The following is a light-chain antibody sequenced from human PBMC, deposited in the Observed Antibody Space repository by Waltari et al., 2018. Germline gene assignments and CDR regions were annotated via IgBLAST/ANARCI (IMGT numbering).Light chain of an antibody. CDR2: EAS. CDR3: QNHERLPAT. J-gene: IGKJ1*01. V-gene: IGKV3-20*01. Sequence: EIVLTQSPGTLSLSPGETATLSCRARQNIGRYLVWYQEKPGQAPRLLIYEASRSATGIPDRFSGSGSGTDFSLTISRLEPEDFAVYYCQNHERLPATFGQGTKVEIK. CDR1: QNIGRY.